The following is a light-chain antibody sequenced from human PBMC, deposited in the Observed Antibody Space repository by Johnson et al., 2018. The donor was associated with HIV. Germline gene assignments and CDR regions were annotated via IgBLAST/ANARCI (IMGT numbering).Light chain of an antibody. CDR1: SSNIGNNY. CDR3: GTWDSSLSAEV. Sequence: QSVLTQPPSVSAAPGQKVTISCSGSSSNIGNNYVSWYQQLPGTAPKLLIYDNNKRPSGIPDRFSGSKSGTSATLGITGLQTGDEADYYCGTWDSSLSAEVFGTRTKVPFL. V-gene: IGLV1-51*01. J-gene: IGLJ1*01. CDR2: DNN.